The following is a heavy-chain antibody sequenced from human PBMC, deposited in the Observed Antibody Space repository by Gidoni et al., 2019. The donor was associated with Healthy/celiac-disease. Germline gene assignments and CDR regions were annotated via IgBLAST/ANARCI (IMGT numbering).Heavy chain of an antibody. Sequence: EVQLVESGGGLVQPGWSRRLSCAASGFTFSSYEMNWVGQAPGKGLEWVSYISSSGSTIYSADSVKGRFTISRYNAQNSLLLQMNSLRAEVTAVYYCARQDGSGHFDYWGQGTLVTVSS. CDR2: ISSSGSTI. V-gene: IGHV3-48*03. CDR3: ARQDGSGHFDY. CDR1: GFTFSSYE. J-gene: IGHJ4*02. D-gene: IGHD1-26*01.